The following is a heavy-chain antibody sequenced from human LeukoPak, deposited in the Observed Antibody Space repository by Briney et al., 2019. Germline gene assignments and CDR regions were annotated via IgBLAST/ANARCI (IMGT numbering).Heavy chain of an antibody. V-gene: IGHV4-59*11. CDR3: ARGHYYDTSGDY. CDR1: GGSISSHY. J-gene: IGHJ4*02. Sequence: SETLSLTCTVFGGSISSHYWSWIRQPPRKGLEWIGYIDYSGSTNYNPSLKSRVTISVDTPKNQFSLNLSSVTAADTAVYYCARGHYYDTSGDYWGQGTLVTVSS. D-gene: IGHD3-22*01. CDR2: IDYSGST.